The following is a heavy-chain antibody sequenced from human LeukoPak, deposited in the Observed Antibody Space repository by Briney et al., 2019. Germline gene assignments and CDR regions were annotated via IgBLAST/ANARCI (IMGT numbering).Heavy chain of an antibody. V-gene: IGHV1-69*13. J-gene: IGHJ3*02. CDR3: ASCSGSYDAFDI. CDR2: IIPIFGTA. CDR1: GYTFTSYA. D-gene: IGHD1-26*01. Sequence: ASVKVSCKASGYTFTSYAMHWVRQAPGQGLEWMGGIIPIFGTANYAQRFQGRVTITADESTSTAYMELSSLRSEDTAVYYCASCSGSYDAFDIWGQGTMVTVSS.